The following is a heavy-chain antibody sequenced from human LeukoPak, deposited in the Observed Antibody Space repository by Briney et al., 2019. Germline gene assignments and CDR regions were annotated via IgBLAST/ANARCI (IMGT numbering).Heavy chain of an antibody. CDR2: ISSSSSNI. D-gene: IGHD6-19*01. J-gene: IGHJ4*02. CDR3: ATEFLGAVAETGDY. Sequence: GGSLRLSCAASGFPFSSYAMNWVRQAPGKGLEWVSSISSSSSNIYYADSVKGRFTISRDNAKNSLYLQMNGLRAEDTAVYYCATEFLGAVAETGDYWGQGTLVTASS. V-gene: IGHV3-21*01. CDR1: GFPFSSYA.